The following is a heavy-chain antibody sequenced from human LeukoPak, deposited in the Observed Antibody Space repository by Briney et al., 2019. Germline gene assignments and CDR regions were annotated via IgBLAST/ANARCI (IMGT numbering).Heavy chain of an antibody. CDR3: ARIGQPPLFDY. CDR1: GFTFSSYS. CDR2: ISSSSSYI. J-gene: IGHJ4*02. D-gene: IGHD1-14*01. Sequence: GGSLRLSCAASGFTFSSYSMNWVRKAQGKGLEWVSSISSSSSYIYYADSVKGRFTISRDNAKNSLYLQMNSLRAEDTAVYYCARIGQPPLFDYWGQGTLVTVSS. V-gene: IGHV3-21*01.